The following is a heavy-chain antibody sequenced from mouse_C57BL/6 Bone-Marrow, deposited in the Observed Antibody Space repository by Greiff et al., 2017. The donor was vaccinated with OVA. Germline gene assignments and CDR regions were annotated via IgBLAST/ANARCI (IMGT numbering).Heavy chain of an antibody. V-gene: IGHV5-12*01. CDR2: ISNGGGST. D-gene: IGHD2-3*01. Sequence: EVQLQQSGGGLVQPGGSLKLSCAASGFTFSDYYMYWVRQTPEKRLEWVAYISNGGGSTYYPDTVKGRFTISRDNAKNTLYLQMSRLKSEDTAMYYCARHMGYYLFAYWGQGTLVTVSA. CDR3: ARHMGYYLFAY. J-gene: IGHJ3*01. CDR1: GFTFSDYY.